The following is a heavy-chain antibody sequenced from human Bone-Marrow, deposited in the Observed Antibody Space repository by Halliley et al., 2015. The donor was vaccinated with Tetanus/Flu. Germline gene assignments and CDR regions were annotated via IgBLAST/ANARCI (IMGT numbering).Heavy chain of an antibody. J-gene: IGHJ4*02. V-gene: IGHV4-59*01. CDR3: ARSDYGSAVSLHD. CDR2: ISHSGNT. D-gene: IGHD3-10*01. CDR1: GGSIRSYY. Sequence: LRLSCTVSGGSIRSYYWSWIRQPPGEGLEWIGYISHSGNTNYKPSLKSRVTISIDTSKNQFSLKVSSVTAADTAVYYCARSDYGSAVSLHDWGQGTLFTVSS.